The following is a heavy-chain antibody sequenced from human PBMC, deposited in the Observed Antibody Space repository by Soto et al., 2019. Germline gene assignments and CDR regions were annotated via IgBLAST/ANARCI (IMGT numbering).Heavy chain of an antibody. D-gene: IGHD2-15*01. Sequence: GGSLRLSCAASGFTFSSYGMHWVRQAPGKGLEWVAVIWYDGSNKYYADSVKGRFTISRDNSKNTLYLQMNSLRAEDTAVYYCASEILGYCSGGSCLHFDYWGQGTLVTVSS. CDR3: ASEILGYCSGGSCLHFDY. V-gene: IGHV3-33*01. J-gene: IGHJ4*02. CDR1: GFTFSSYG. CDR2: IWYDGSNK.